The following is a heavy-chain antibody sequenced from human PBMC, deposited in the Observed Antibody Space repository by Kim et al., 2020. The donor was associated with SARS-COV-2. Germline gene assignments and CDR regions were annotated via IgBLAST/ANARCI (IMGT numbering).Heavy chain of an antibody. Sequence: GGSLRLSCAASGFTFSSYGMHWVRQAPGKGLEWVAVIWYDGSNKYYADSVKGRFTISRDNSKNTLYLQMNSLRAEDTAVYYCAKGRGYYYGSGYSNYYYYGMDVWGQGTTVTVSS. J-gene: IGHJ6*02. CDR2: IWYDGSNK. CDR1: GFTFSSYG. V-gene: IGHV3-33*06. CDR3: AKGRGYYYGSGYSNYYYYGMDV. D-gene: IGHD3-10*01.